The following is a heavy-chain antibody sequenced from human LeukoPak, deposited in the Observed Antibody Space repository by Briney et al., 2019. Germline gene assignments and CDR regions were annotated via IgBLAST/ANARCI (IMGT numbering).Heavy chain of an antibody. CDR1: GGSISSYY. D-gene: IGHD5-18*01. Sequence: SETLSLTCTGSGGSISSYYWSWIRQPPGKGLEGSGYIYYSGSTNYNPSLKRRVTISVDTSKNHFSLKLSSVTAADTAVYYCARSGYSYGADSLDIWGQGTMVTVSS. CDR2: IYYSGST. V-gene: IGHV4-59*01. J-gene: IGHJ3*02. CDR3: ARSGYSYGADSLDI.